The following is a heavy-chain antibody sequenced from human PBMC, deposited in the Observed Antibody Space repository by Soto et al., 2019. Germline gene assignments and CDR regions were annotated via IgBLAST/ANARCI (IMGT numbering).Heavy chain of an antibody. CDR2: IYYSGST. CDR3: ARVVPDYYDSSGYPTSFEY. J-gene: IGHJ4*02. D-gene: IGHD3-22*01. CDR1: GGSISSGDYY. Sequence: SETLSLTCTVSGGSISSGDYYWSWIRQPPGKGLEWIGYIYYSGSTNYNPSLKSRVTISVDTSKNQFSLKLSSVTAADTAVYYCARVVPDYYDSSGYPTSFEYRGQGTLVTVSS. V-gene: IGHV4-61*08.